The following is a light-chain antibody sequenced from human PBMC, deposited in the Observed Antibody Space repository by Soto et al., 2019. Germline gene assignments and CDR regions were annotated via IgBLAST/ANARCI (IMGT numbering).Light chain of an antibody. CDR2: GNS. Sequence: QSVLTQPAAVAGGPGQRVTISCTGSSSNIGAGYDVHWYQQLPGTAPKLLIYGNSNRPSGVPDRFSGSKSGTSASLAITGLQAEDEADYYCQSYDSSLSGYVFGTGTKVTVL. CDR3: QSYDSSLSGYV. V-gene: IGLV1-40*01. CDR1: SSNIGAGYD. J-gene: IGLJ1*01.